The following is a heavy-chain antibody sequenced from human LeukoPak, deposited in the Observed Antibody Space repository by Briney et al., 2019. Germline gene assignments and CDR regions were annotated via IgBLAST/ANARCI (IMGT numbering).Heavy chain of an antibody. CDR3: AKQFCSGGNCYSHWFDS. Sequence: PGRSLRLSCAASGFTFGSYAMHWVRQAPGKGLEWVALISLYGTNEYYTDSVKGRFSIPRDTSTNTLYLQVNTLRPEDTAMYYCAKQFCSGGNCYSHWFDSWGQGTLVTVSS. J-gene: IGHJ5*01. CDR2: ISLYGTNE. V-gene: IGHV3-30*04. CDR1: GFTFGSYA. D-gene: IGHD2-15*01.